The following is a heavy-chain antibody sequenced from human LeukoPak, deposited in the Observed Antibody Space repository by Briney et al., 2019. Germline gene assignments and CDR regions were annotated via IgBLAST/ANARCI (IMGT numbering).Heavy chain of an antibody. CDR1: GYSFTSYW. D-gene: IGHD3-9*01. V-gene: IGHV5-51*01. J-gene: IGHJ5*02. CDR2: IYPGESDT. Sequence: GESLKISCKGSGYSFTSYWIGWVRQMPGKGLEWMGIIYPGESDTRYSPSSQGQVTISADKSISTAYLQWSSLKASDTAMYYCARLSFEDYDILTGYYTAYWFDPWGQGTLVTVSS. CDR3: ARLSFEDYDILTGYYTAYWFDP.